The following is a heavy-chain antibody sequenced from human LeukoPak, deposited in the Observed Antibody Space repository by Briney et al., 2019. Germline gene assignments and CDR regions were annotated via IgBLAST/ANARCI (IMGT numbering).Heavy chain of an antibody. CDR3: ARQAPWGGYGRDYYYMDV. CDR1: GYTFTSYY. Sequence: ASVKVSCKASGYTFTSYYMHWVRQAPGQGLEWMGIINPSGGGTSYAQKFQGRLTMTRDTSTTTVYMELSSLRSEDTAMYYCARQAPWGGYGRDYYYMDVWGKGTTVTISS. D-gene: IGHD5-12*01. J-gene: IGHJ6*03. CDR2: INPSGGGT. V-gene: IGHV1-46*01.